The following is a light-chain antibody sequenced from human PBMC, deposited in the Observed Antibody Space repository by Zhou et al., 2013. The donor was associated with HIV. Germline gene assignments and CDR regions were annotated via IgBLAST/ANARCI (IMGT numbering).Light chain of an antibody. Sequence: EIVMTQSPATLSVSPGERATLSCRASQSVTGNLAWYQQKPGQAPRPLIYGTSNRATGIPARFSGSGSGTEFTLTISSTQSEDFAVYYCQQYKNWPPWTFGQGTKVEIK. CDR3: QQYKNWPPWT. V-gene: IGKV3-15*01. J-gene: IGKJ1*01. CDR1: QSVTGN. CDR2: GTS.